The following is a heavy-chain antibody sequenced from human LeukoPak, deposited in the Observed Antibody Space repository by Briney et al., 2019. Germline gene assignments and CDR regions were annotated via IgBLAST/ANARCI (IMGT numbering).Heavy chain of an antibody. CDR3: ASLQILGVTAAAFDY. D-gene: IGHD6-13*01. Sequence: EASVKVSCKASGYTFTGYYMHWVRQAPGQGLEWMGWINPNSGGTNYAQKFQGRVTMTRDTSISTAYMELSRLRSDDTAVYYCASLQILGVTAAAFDYWGQGTLVTVSS. CDR1: GYTFTGYY. J-gene: IGHJ4*02. CDR2: INPNSGGT. V-gene: IGHV1-2*02.